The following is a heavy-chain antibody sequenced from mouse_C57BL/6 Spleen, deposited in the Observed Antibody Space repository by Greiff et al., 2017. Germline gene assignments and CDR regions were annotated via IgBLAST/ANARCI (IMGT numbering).Heavy chain of an antibody. J-gene: IGHJ4*01. V-gene: IGHV10-1*01. CDR3: VRSYLYAMDY. CDR1: GFSFNTYA. CDR2: IRSKSNNYAT. Sequence: EVQLVESGGGLVQPKGSLKLSCAASGFSFNTYAMNWVRQAPGKGLEWVARIRSKSNNYATYYADSVKDRFTISRDDSESMLYLQMNNLKTEDTAMYYCVRSYLYAMDYWGKGTSVTVSS. D-gene: IGHD1-1*01.